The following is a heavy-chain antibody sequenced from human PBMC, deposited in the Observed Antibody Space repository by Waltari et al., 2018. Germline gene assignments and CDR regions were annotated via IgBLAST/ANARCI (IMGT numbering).Heavy chain of an antibody. CDR1: GGSISSGGYS. CDR3: ARGRYCSGGSCYPGYFDY. Sequence: QLQLQESGSGLVKPSQTLSLTCAVSGGSISSGGYSWSWIRQPPGKGLEWIGYIYHSGSTYYNPSLKSRVTMSVDRSRNQFSRKLSSLTAADTAVYYWARGRYCSGGSCYPGYFDYWGQGTLVTVSS. V-gene: IGHV4-30-2*01. J-gene: IGHJ4*02. D-gene: IGHD2-15*01. CDR2: IYHSGST.